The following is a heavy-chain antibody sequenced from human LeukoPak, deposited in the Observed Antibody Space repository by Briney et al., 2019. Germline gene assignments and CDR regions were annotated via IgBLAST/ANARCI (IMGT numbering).Heavy chain of an antibody. CDR2: IRSKANSYTT. D-gene: IGHD6-13*01. CDR3: TRLWDTNSWYDALDI. Sequence: GGSLTLSCAASGFTFSGSAMHWVRQASGKGLEWVGRIRSKANSYTTTYAASVKGRFTISRDDSENTAYLQMNSLKTEDTAVYYCTRLWDTNSWYDALDIWGQGTVVTVSS. V-gene: IGHV3-73*01. CDR1: GFTFSGSA. J-gene: IGHJ3*02.